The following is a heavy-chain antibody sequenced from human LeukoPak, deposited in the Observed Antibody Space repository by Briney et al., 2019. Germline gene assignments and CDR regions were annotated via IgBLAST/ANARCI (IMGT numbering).Heavy chain of an antibody. V-gene: IGHV4-34*01. D-gene: IGHD6-19*01. CDR1: GGSFSGYY. J-gene: IGHJ4*02. CDR2: INHSGST. Sequence: PSETLSLTCAVYGGSFSGYYWSWIRQPPGKGLEWIGEINHSGSTSYNPSLKSRVTISVDTSKNQFSLKLSSVTAADTAVYYCARVSIAVAYAFDYWGQGTLVTVSS. CDR3: ARVSIAVAYAFDY.